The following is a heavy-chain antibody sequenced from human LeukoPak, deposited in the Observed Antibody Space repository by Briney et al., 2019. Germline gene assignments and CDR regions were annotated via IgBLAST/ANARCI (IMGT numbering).Heavy chain of an antibody. Sequence: GGSLRLSCAASGFTFSSYGMHWVRQAPGKGLEWVAFIRYDGSNKYYADSVKGRFTISRDNSKNTLYLQMNSLRAEDTAVYYCAKEEQQLVRGDYWGQGTLVTVSS. D-gene: IGHD6-13*01. V-gene: IGHV3-30*02. CDR1: GFTFSSYG. CDR2: IRYDGSNK. CDR3: AKEEQQLVRGDY. J-gene: IGHJ4*02.